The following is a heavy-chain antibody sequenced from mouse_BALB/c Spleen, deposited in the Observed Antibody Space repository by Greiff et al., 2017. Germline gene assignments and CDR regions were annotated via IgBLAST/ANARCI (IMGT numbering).Heavy chain of an antibody. CDR1: GFTFSSFG. D-gene: IGHD1-1*02. V-gene: IGHV5-17*02. CDR3: ARSPIYGFDY. J-gene: IGHJ2*01. Sequence: EVKVVESGGGLVQPGGSRKLSCAASGFTFSSFGMHWVRQAPEKGLEWVAYISSGSSTIYYADTVKGRFTISRDNPKNTLFLQMTSLRSEDTAMYYCARSPIYGFDYWGQGTTLTVSS. CDR2: ISSGSSTI.